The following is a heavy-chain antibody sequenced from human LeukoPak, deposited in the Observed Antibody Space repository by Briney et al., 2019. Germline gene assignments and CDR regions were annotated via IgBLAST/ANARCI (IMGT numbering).Heavy chain of an antibody. Sequence: SQTLSLTCTVSGGSGASISSGGYYWSWIRQSPGKGLEWIGDIYYSGSTNYNPSLKSRLTISVDASKNQFSLKLTSVTAADTAVYYCAKGGGWLYYFDYWGQGTLVTVSS. CDR2: IYYSGST. CDR3: AKGGGWLYYFDY. D-gene: IGHD4-23*01. CDR1: GGSGASISSGGYY. V-gene: IGHV4-31*03. J-gene: IGHJ4*02.